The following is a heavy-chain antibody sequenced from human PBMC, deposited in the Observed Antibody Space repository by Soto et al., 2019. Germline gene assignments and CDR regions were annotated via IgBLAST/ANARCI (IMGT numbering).Heavy chain of an antibody. CDR2: INHSGST. J-gene: IGHJ4*02. CDR1: GGSFSGYY. D-gene: IGHD3-10*01. Sequence: QVQLQQWGAGLLKPSETLSLTCAVYGGSFSGYYWSWIRQPPGKGLEWIGEINHSGSTNYNPSLKSRVTISVDTSKNMFSLKLSSVTAADTAVYYCARRYYYGSGLGYWGQGTLVTVSS. V-gene: IGHV4-34*01. CDR3: ARRYYYGSGLGY.